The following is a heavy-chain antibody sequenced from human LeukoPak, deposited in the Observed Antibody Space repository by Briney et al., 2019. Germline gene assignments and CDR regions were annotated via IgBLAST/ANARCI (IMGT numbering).Heavy chain of an antibody. V-gene: IGHV3-48*03. Sequence: GGSLRLSSAASGFTFSSYEMNWVRQAPGKGLEWVSYISCSGSTIFYADSVKGRFTISRDNPKNSLYLQMNSLRAEDTAVYYCAREQWLVYYYGMDVWGQGTTVTASS. CDR2: ISCSGSTI. CDR1: GFTFSSYE. D-gene: IGHD6-19*01. J-gene: IGHJ6*02. CDR3: AREQWLVYYYGMDV.